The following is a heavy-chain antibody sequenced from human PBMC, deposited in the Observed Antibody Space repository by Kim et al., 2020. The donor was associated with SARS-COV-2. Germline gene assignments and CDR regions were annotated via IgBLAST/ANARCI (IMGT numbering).Heavy chain of an antibody. CDR1: GFTFRSYA. D-gene: IGHD6-13*01. CDR3: AKAFRAAAGPYYYYAMDV. Sequence: GGSLRLSCAASGFTFRSYAMSWVRQAPGKGLEWVSTVSGNGGSTYYADSVRGRFSISRDNSKNTPYLQMNSLRAEDTALYYCAKAFRAAAGPYYYYAMDVWGQGTTVTVSS. V-gene: IGHV3-23*01. J-gene: IGHJ6*02. CDR2: VSGNGGST.